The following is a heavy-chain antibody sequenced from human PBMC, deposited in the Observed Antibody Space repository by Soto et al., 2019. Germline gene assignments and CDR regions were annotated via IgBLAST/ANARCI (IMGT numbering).Heavy chain of an antibody. V-gene: IGHV4-31*03. Sequence: SETLSLTCTVSGGSISSGGYYWSWIRQHPGKGLEWIGYIYYSGSTYYNPSPKSRVTISVDTSKNQFSLKLSSVTAADTAVYYCARAVSLFSGSYLRFNYFDYWGQGTLVTVSS. CDR1: GGSISSGGYY. J-gene: IGHJ4*02. CDR3: ARAVSLFSGSYLRFNYFDY. D-gene: IGHD1-26*01. CDR2: IYYSGST.